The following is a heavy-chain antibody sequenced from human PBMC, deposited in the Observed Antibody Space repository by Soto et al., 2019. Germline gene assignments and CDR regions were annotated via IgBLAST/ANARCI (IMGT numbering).Heavy chain of an antibody. J-gene: IGHJ5*02. CDR2: NNHSGST. Sequence: QVQLQQWGAGLLKPSETLSLTCAVYGGSFSGYYWSWIRQPPGKGLEWIGENNHSGSTNYNPSLKSRVTISVDTSKNQFSLKLSSVTAADTAVYYCARYRTIYSSGSYYTNWFDPWGQGTLVTVSS. CDR3: ARYRTIYSSGSYYTNWFDP. V-gene: IGHV4-34*01. D-gene: IGHD3-10*01. CDR1: GGSFSGYY.